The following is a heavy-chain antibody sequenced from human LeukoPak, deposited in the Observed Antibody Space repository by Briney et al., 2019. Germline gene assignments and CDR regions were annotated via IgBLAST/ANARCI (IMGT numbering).Heavy chain of an antibody. D-gene: IGHD3-10*01. V-gene: IGHV3-74*01. CDR2: IESNGLT. CDR3: AKAATYFYGSVTYDWFES. CDR1: GFTFSSYW. Sequence: GGSLRLSCAASGFTFSSYWMHWVRQAPGKGLMWVSRIESNGLTLYADSVRDRFTISRDNGKNTIYLQMNSLRVDDTAIYYCAKAATYFYGSVTYDWFESWGQGTLVTVSS. J-gene: IGHJ5*01.